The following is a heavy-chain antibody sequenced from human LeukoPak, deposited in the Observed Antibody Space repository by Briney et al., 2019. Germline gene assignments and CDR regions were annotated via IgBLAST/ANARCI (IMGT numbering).Heavy chain of an antibody. CDR1: GFTFSSYT. J-gene: IGHJ4*02. CDR2: ISSSSSYI. CDR3: AREGGDSGSSGYYDFDY. D-gene: IGHD3-22*01. V-gene: IGHV3-21*01. Sequence: GGSLRLSCAASGFTFSSYTMNWVRQAPGKGLEWVSCISSSSSYIYYEDSVKGRFTISRDNTKNSLYLQMNSLRAEDTAVYYCAREGGDSGSSGYYDFDYWGQGTLVTVSS.